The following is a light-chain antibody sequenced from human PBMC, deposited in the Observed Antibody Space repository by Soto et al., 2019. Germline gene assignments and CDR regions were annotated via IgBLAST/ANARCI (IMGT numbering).Light chain of an antibody. Sequence: DIQMTQSPSSLSASVGDRVTITCRASQGISNFVAWYQHIPGKVPQLLVSEASTLQSGVSSRFSGSGSGTDFTLTINNLQPEDVGTYYCQKYNSAPFTFGPGTKVGIK. CDR1: QGISNF. CDR2: EAS. J-gene: IGKJ3*01. CDR3: QKYNSAPFT. V-gene: IGKV1-27*01.